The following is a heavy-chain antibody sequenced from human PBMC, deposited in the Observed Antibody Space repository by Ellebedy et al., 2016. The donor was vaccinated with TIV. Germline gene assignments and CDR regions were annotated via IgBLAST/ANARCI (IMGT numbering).Heavy chain of an antibody. J-gene: IGHJ3*02. CDR1: GGSFSGYY. CDR3: ARGGGLRAFDI. CDR2: INHSGST. D-gene: IGHD3-16*01. Sequence: SETLSLXXAVYGGSFSGYYWSWIRQPPGKGLEWIGEINHSGSTNYNPSLKSRVTISVDTSKNQFSLKLNSVTAADTAEYYCARGGGLRAFDIWGQGTVVTVSS. V-gene: IGHV4-34*01.